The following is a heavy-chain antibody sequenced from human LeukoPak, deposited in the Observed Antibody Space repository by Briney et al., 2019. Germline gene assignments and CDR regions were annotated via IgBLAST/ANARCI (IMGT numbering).Heavy chain of an antibody. CDR2: VYHTGST. CDR1: GYSISSGYY. Sequence: SETLSLTCAVSGYSISSGYYWVWIRQPPGKGLEWIGSVYHTGSTYYHPSLKSRVTISLDTSKNQFSLRLTSVPAADTALYYCASHYYASSGSLFDSWGRGSLATVSS. V-gene: IGHV4-38-2*01. J-gene: IGHJ4*02. CDR3: ASHYYASSGSLFDS. D-gene: IGHD3-22*01.